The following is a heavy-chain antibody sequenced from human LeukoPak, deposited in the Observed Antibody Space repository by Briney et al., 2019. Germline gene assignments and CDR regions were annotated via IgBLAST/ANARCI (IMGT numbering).Heavy chain of an antibody. CDR3: ARGPRPLGYCSGGSCYRDAFDI. D-gene: IGHD2-15*01. CDR2: IIPIFHTA. CDR1: VGTFSSYA. V-gene: IGHV1-69*13. J-gene: IGHJ3*02. Sequence: SVKVSCKASVGTFSSYAISWVRQAPGQGLEWMGGIIPIFHTANYAQKFQGRVTITADESTRSAYMELSSLRSEDTAVYYCARGPRPLGYCSGGSCYRDAFDIWGQGTMVTVSS.